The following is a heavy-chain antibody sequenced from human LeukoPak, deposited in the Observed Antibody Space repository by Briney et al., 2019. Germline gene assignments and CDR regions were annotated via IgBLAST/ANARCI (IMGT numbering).Heavy chain of an antibody. Sequence: PGGSLRLSCAASGFTFSSYGMLWVRQAPGKGLEWVAAISHDGSNKYYADSVKGRFTISRDNSKNTLYLQMNSLRAEDTTVYNCAKDGYDGSGAYIDYWGQGTLVIVSS. CDR3: AKDGYDGSGAYIDY. D-gene: IGHD3-22*01. V-gene: IGHV3-30*18. CDR1: GFTFSSYG. CDR2: ISHDGSNK. J-gene: IGHJ4*02.